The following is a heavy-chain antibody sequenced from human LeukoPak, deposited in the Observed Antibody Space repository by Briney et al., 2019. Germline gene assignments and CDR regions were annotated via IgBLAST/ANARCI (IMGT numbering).Heavy chain of an antibody. D-gene: IGHD3-22*01. Sequence: ASVKVSCKASGYTFTRHGVSWVRQAPGEGLEWMAWISGYNGDTDYAQNFQDRVTVTTDKLTSTAYMELRSLKSDDTAVYFCARVYDISGYGGLDYWGQGTLVTVSS. CDR1: GYTFTRHG. CDR3: ARVYDISGYGGLDY. J-gene: IGHJ4*02. V-gene: IGHV1-18*01. CDR2: ISGYNGDT.